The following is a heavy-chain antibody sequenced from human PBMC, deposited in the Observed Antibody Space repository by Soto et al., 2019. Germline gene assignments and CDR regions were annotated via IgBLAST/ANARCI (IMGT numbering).Heavy chain of an antibody. J-gene: IGHJ4*02. CDR3: ATDPGPGSRYYYDSRGYTGR. Sequence: QVQLVQSGAEVKKPGASVKVSCKVSGYTLTDLSMHWVRQAPGKGLEWMGGFDPEDGETSYAQRFQGRVTMTEDTSSDPASMERSSLRSEDTGVDYCATDPGPGSRYYYDSRGYTGRWGQGTLVTVSS. CDR2: FDPEDGET. CDR1: GYTLTDLS. D-gene: IGHD3-22*01. V-gene: IGHV1-24*01.